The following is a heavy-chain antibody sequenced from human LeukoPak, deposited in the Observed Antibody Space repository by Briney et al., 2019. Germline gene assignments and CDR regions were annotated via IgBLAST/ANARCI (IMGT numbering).Heavy chain of an antibody. CDR3: AREPFSIVGLSQQLEKARWFDP. CDR1: GGSITNYY. D-gene: IGHD6-13*01. V-gene: IGHV4-4*07. CDR2: IYTSGRT. J-gene: IGHJ5*02. Sequence: SETLSLTCTVSGGSITNYYWSWIRQPAGKELEWIGRIYTSGRTIYNPSLKSRVTMSLDTSANQLSLKLTSVTAADTAIYYCAREPFSIVGLSQQLEKARWFDPWGQGILVTVSS.